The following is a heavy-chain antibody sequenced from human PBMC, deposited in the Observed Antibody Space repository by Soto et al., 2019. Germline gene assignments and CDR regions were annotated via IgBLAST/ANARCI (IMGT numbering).Heavy chain of an antibody. D-gene: IGHD3-10*01. CDR3: ARGGVRGVTFKGWFDP. J-gene: IGHJ5*02. Sequence: SETLSLTCAVYGGSFSGYYWSWIRQPPGKGLEWIGEINHSGSTNYNPSLKSRVTISVDTSKNQFSLKLSSVTAADTAVYYCARGGVRGVTFKGWFDPWGQGTLVTVSS. CDR2: INHSGST. V-gene: IGHV4-34*01. CDR1: GGSFSGYY.